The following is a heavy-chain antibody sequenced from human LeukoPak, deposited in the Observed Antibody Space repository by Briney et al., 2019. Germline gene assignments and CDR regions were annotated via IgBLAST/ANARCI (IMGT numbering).Heavy chain of an antibody. J-gene: IGHJ3*02. CDR3: ARLLRWYADDAFDI. CDR1: GFTFSSYS. Sequence: PGGSLRLSCAASGFTFSSYSMNWVRQAPGKGLEWVSYISSSGSTIYYADSVKGRFTISRDNAKNSLYLQMNSLRAEDTAVYYCARLLRWYADDAFDIWGQGIMVTVSS. CDR2: ISSSGSTI. V-gene: IGHV3-48*04. D-gene: IGHD4-23*01.